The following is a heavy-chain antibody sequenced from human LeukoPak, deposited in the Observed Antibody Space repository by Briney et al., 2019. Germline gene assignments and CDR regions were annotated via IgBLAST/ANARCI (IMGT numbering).Heavy chain of an antibody. CDR2: IYYSGTT. CDR1: GASISSSSYY. Sequence: SETLSLTCTVSGASISSSSYYWGWIRQPPGKGLEWIGTIYYSGTTYYNPSLKSRVTMPVDTSKNQFSLRLSSVTAADTAVYYCARHSEYYSGSGSASGYFDYCGQGALVTVSS. J-gene: IGHJ4*02. CDR3: ARHSEYYSGSGSASGYFDY. V-gene: IGHV4-39*01. D-gene: IGHD3-10*01.